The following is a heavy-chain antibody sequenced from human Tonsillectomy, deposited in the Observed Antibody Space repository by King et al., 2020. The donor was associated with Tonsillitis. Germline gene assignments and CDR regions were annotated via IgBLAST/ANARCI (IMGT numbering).Heavy chain of an antibody. V-gene: IGHV4-59*01. J-gene: IGHJ4*02. D-gene: IGHD3-22*01. Sequence: QLQESGPGLVKPSETLSLTCTGSGGSISSYYWNWIRQPPGKGLEWVGYVYYSGSTNYNPSLKSRVTISVDTSKNQFSLQLSSVTAADTAVYYCASYNNYYDSSGYFDYWGQGTLVTVSS. CDR2: VYYSGST. CDR1: GGSISSYY. CDR3: ASYNNYYDSSGYFDY.